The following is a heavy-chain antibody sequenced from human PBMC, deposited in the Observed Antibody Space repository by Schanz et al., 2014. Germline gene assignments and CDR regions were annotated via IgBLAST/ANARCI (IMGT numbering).Heavy chain of an antibody. V-gene: IGHV1-69*09. J-gene: IGHJ3*02. Sequence: QLVQSGAEVKKPGASVKVSCKASGGTFSSYTISWVRQAPGQGPEWMGKIIPILGMENYAQKFQGRVTITADISTSTAYMDLSSLRSDDTAVYYCARDIQYHYDTSGPVGAFDIWGQGTVVTVSS. D-gene: IGHD3-22*01. CDR3: ARDIQYHYDTSGPVGAFDI. CDR1: GGTFSSYT. CDR2: IIPILGME.